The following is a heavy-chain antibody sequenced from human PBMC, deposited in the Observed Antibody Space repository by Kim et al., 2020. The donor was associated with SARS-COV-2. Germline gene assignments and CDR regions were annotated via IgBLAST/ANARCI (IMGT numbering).Heavy chain of an antibody. CDR3: ARGEGRSLDV. CDR2: TP. Sequence: TPTSAQGFTGRFVFSLDTSVSTAYLQISSLKAEDTAVYYCARGEGRSLDVWGQGTTVTVSS. J-gene: IGHJ6*02. V-gene: IGHV7-4-1*02.